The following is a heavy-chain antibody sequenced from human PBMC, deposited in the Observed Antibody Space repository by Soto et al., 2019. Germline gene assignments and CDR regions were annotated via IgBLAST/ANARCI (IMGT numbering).Heavy chain of an antibody. V-gene: IGHV3-48*02. CDR2: IISNSNTK. CDR3: ARGSLTTVTSFDY. J-gene: IGHJ4*02. CDR1: GFTFTSYS. D-gene: IGHD4-17*01. Sequence: EVQLVESGGGLVQPGGSLRLSCAASGFTFTSYSMDWFRQAPGKGLECVSYIISNSNTKYYADSVKGRFTISRDNAKNSLYLQMNSLRDEDTAVYYCARGSLTTVTSFDYWGQGSLVIVSS.